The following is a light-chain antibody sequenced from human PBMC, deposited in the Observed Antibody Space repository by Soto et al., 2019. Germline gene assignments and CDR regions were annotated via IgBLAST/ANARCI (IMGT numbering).Light chain of an antibody. Sequence: QSALTQPASVSGSPGQSITISCTGTSSDVGGYDYVSWYQQHPGKAPKLLIYDVSNRPSGVSNRFSGSKSGNTASLTISGLQAEDEADYYCNSYTSTHTVVFGGGTKLTVL. CDR3: NSYTSTHTVV. CDR2: DVS. V-gene: IGLV2-14*01. CDR1: SSDVGGYDY. J-gene: IGLJ2*01.